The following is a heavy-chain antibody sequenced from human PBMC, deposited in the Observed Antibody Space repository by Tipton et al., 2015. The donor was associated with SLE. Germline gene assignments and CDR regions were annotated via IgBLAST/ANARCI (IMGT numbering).Heavy chain of an antibody. J-gene: IGHJ4*02. CDR1: GFTFSDYA. CDR2: IYSGGST. V-gene: IGHV3-23*03. Sequence: SLRLSCEASGFTFSDYAMSWVRQAPGKGLEWVSVIYSGGSTYYADSAKGRFTISRDSSQNTLFLQMNSLRPDDTAVYYCARDSDYGGNWDYFDYWGQGTLVTVSS. CDR3: ARDSDYGGNWDYFDY. D-gene: IGHD4-23*01.